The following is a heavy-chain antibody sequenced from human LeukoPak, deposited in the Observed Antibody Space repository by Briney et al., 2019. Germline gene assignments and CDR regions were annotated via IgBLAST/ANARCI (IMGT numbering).Heavy chain of an antibody. D-gene: IGHD2-15*01. CDR2: IEQDGDEK. CDR1: RFTFSRHW. CDR3: ARVRGPSFVLSPIDY. Sequence: PGGSLRLSCAASRFTFSRHWMSWVRQAPGKGLDWVANIEQDGDEKYYVDSVKGRFIISRDNTKNSLYLQMNSLRAEDTAVYYCARVRGPSFVLSPIDYWGQGTLVTVSS. V-gene: IGHV3-7*01. J-gene: IGHJ4*02.